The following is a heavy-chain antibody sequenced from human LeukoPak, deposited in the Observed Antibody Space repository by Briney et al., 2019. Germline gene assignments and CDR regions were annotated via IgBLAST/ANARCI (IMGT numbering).Heavy chain of an antibody. CDR1: GFTFSSYG. J-gene: IGHJ4*02. CDR3: SYSSSWYSLFDY. V-gene: IGHV3-30*02. D-gene: IGHD6-13*01. Sequence: PGGSLGLSCAASGFTFSSYGMHWVRQAPGKGLEWVAFIRYDGSNKYYADSVKGRFTISRDNSKNTLYLQMNSLRAEDTAVYYCSYSSSWYSLFDYWGQGTLVTVSS. CDR2: IRYDGSNK.